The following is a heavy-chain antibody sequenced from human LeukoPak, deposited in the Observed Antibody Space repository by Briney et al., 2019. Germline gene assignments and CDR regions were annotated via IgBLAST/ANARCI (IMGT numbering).Heavy chain of an antibody. CDR2: INAGNGNT. J-gene: IGHJ6*02. CDR1: GYTFTSYA. Sequence: ASVKVSCKASGYTFTSYAMHWVRQAPGQRLEWMGWINAGNGNTKYSQKFQGRVTITADESTSTAYVELSSLRSEDTAVYYCARDPTYYDFWSGYYNPRPLYGMDVWGQGTTVTVSS. CDR3: ARDPTYYDFWSGYYNPRPLYGMDV. D-gene: IGHD3-3*01. V-gene: IGHV1-3*01.